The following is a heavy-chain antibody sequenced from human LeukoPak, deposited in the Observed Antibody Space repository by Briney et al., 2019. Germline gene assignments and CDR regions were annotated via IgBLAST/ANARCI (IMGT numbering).Heavy chain of an antibody. CDR3: ARGGYSSSWYDAFDI. D-gene: IGHD6-13*01. V-gene: IGHV1-8*01. CDR1: GYTFTSYD. J-gene: IGHJ3*02. Sequence: ASVKVSCKASGYTFTSYDINWVRQATGQGLEWMGWMNPNSGNTGYAQKFQGRVTMTRNTSISTACMELSSLRSGDTAVYYCARGGYSSSWYDAFDIWGQGTMVTVSS. CDR2: MNPNSGNT.